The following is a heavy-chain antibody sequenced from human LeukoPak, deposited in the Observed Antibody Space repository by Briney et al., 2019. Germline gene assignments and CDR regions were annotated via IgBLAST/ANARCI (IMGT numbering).Heavy chain of an antibody. CDR1: GFTFRSYS. V-gene: IGHV4-59*01. D-gene: IGHD3-16*01. CDR2: FYYSGST. Sequence: LRLSCEASGFTFRSYSMNWVRQAPGNGLELIGCFYYSGSTNYNPSLKSRVTISVDTSKNQFSLKLSSVTAADTSVYYCARYVCRAFDIWGQGTMVSVSS. CDR3: ARYVCRAFDI. J-gene: IGHJ3*02.